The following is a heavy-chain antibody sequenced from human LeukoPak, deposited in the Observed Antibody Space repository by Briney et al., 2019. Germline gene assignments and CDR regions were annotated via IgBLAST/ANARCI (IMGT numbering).Heavy chain of an antibody. CDR1: GYTFTGYY. Sequence: GASVKVSCKASGYTFTGYYMHWVRQAPGQGLEWMGRINPNSGGTNYAQKFQGRVTMTRDTSISTAYMELSRLRSDDTAVYYRARGGTYDYVWGSYRNDIAPEAFDIWGQGTMVTVSS. CDR2: INPNSGGT. CDR3: ARGGTYDYVWGSYRNDIAPEAFDI. D-gene: IGHD3-16*02. J-gene: IGHJ3*02. V-gene: IGHV1-2*06.